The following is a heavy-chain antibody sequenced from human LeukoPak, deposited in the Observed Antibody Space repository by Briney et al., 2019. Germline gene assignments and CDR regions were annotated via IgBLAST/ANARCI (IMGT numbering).Heavy chain of an antibody. CDR2: INLDGSEK. CDR3: AREGTREFFDS. J-gene: IGHJ4*02. CDR1: GFTFSSYW. D-gene: IGHD1/OR15-1a*01. V-gene: IGHV3-7*01. Sequence: GGSLRLSCAASGFTFSSYWMSWVRQAPGKGLEWVADINLDGSEKYYVASVKGRFTISRDNAKNSLNLHMNSLRAEYTAVYYCAREGTREFFDSWGQGTLVTVSS.